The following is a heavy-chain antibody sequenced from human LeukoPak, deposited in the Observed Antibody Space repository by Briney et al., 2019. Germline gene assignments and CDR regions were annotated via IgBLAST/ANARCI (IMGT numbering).Heavy chain of an antibody. CDR2: ISGSGGST. CDR3: AKTRHSSSWYPTTYYYYGMDV. V-gene: IGHV3-23*01. CDR1: GFTFSSYA. J-gene: IGHJ6*02. D-gene: IGHD6-13*01. Sequence: GGSLRLSCAASGFTFSSYAMSWVRQAPGKGLEWVSAISGSGGSTYYADSVKGRFTLSRDNSKNTLYLQMNSLRAEDTAVYYCAKTRHSSSWYPTTYYYYGMDVWGQGTTVTVSS.